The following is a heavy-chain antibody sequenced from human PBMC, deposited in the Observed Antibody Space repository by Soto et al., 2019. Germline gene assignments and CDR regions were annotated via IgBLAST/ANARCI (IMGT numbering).Heavy chain of an antibody. V-gene: IGHV4-30-4*01. CDR1: GGSISSGNYY. D-gene: IGHD2-21*02. CDR2: IYYSGST. Sequence: PSETLSLTCNVFGGSISSGNYYWSWIRQPPGKGLEWIGYIYYSGSTYYNPSLKSRVTISLDTSKNQFPLKLSSVTAADTAVYYCARGVGSDGDAFDIWGQGTMVTV. J-gene: IGHJ3*02. CDR3: ARGVGSDGDAFDI.